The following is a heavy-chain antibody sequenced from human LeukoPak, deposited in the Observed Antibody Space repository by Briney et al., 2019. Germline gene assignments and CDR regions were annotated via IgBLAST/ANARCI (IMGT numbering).Heavy chain of an antibody. V-gene: IGHV4-38-2*02. Sequence: SETLSLTCTVSGYSISTGYYWGWIRQPPGKGLEWIGSIYYSGSTYYNPSLKSRVTISVDTSKNQFSLKLSSVTAADTAVYYCARLRLTWELLGRSNWFDPWGQGTLVTVSS. CDR1: GYSISTGYY. CDR2: IYYSGST. J-gene: IGHJ5*02. CDR3: ARLRLTWELLGRSNWFDP. D-gene: IGHD1-26*01.